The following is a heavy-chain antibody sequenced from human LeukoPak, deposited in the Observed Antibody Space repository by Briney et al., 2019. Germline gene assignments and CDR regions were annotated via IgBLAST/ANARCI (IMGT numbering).Heavy chain of an antibody. D-gene: IGHD3-16*02. CDR3: ARNRFGGVIDYGMDV. J-gene: IGHJ6*04. Sequence: ASVKVSCKASGYTFTGYYMHWVRQAPGQGLEWMGWINPNSGGTNYAQKFQGWVTMTRDTSTSTAYMELSRLRSDDTAVYYCARNRFGGVIDYGMDVWGEGTTVTVSS. CDR2: INPNSGGT. CDR1: GYTFTGYY. V-gene: IGHV1-2*04.